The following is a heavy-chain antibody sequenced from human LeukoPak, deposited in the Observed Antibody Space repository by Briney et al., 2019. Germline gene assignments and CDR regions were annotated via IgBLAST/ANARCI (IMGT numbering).Heavy chain of an antibody. Sequence: ASVKVSCKASGYTFTSYDIDWVRQATGQGLEWMGWMNPNSGNTGYAQKFQGRVTMTRNTSISTAYMELSSLRSEDTAVYYCARGLDGGNPGHYYYYYMDVWGKGTTATISS. CDR3: ARGLDGGNPGHYYYYYMDV. CDR2: MNPNSGNT. J-gene: IGHJ6*03. D-gene: IGHD4-23*01. V-gene: IGHV1-8*01. CDR1: GYTFTSYD.